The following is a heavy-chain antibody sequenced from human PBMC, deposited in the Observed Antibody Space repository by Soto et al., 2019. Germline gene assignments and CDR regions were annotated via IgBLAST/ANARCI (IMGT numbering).Heavy chain of an antibody. CDR2: IIPIFGTA. D-gene: IGHD5-12*01. CDR1: RVTFSSYA. V-gene: IGHV1-69*13. Sequence: GASAKVSCKASRVTFSSYAISWVRQAPGKGLEWMGGIIPIFGTANYAQKYQGRVTITADESTSTAYMELSSLRSEDTAVYYCASSVAKYYYYGMDVWGQGTTVTVSS. CDR3: ASSVAKYYYYGMDV. J-gene: IGHJ6*02.